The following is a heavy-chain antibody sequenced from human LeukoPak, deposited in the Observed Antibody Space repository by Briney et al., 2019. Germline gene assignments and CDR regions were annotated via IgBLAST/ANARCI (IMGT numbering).Heavy chain of an antibody. J-gene: IGHJ4*02. V-gene: IGHV3-7*05. CDR1: TFTLNNYW. Sequence: GGSLRLSCTASTFTLNNYWMSWVRQAPGQGLEWVAHIKQDGSEKYYVDSLKGRFTISRDNAKNSLYLLVNSPRAEDTAVYFCARDRYFHDSAGAYYFDYWGQGTLVTVSS. D-gene: IGHD3-22*01. CDR3: ARDRYFHDSAGAYYFDY. CDR2: IKQDGSEK.